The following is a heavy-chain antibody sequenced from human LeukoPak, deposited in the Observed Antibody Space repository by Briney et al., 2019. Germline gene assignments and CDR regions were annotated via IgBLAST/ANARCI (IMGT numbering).Heavy chain of an antibody. D-gene: IGHD2-2*01. CDR1: GGSITNSF. CDR3: ARLGEILVLGHDAFDI. Sequence: SETLSLTCTVSGGSITNSFWTWIRQAPGNGLEWIGYVSYFGTTSYKPSLKSRVTMSVDTSQNQFSLKMTSVTAADTAVYFCARLGEILVLGHDAFDIWGQGTMVAVAS. V-gene: IGHV4-59*01. J-gene: IGHJ3*02. CDR2: VSYFGTT.